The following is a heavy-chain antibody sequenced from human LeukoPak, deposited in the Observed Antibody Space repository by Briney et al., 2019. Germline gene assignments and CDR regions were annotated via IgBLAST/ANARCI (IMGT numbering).Heavy chain of an antibody. D-gene: IGHD6-19*01. CDR2: IIPILGIA. CDR1: GGTFSSYA. V-gene: IGHV1-69*04. J-gene: IGHJ6*02. CDR3: ARYSSGRHRYLFGMDV. Sequence: GASVKVSCKASGGTFSSYAISWVRQAPGQGLEWMGRIIPILGIANYAQKFQGRVTITADKSTSTAYMELSSLRSEDTAVYYCARYSSGRHRYLFGMDVWGQGTTVTVSS.